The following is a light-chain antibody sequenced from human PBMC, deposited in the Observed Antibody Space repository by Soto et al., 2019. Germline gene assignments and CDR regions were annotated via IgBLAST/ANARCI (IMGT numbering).Light chain of an antibody. V-gene: IGLV2-14*03. J-gene: IGLJ2*01. CDR2: DVN. CDR3: NSRTSSDSWV. CDR1: SSDVGAYNY. Sequence: QSALAQPASVSGSPGQSITISCTGTSSDVGAYNYVSWYQQYPGKAPKLMIYDVNNRPSGVSNRFSGSKSDNTASLTISGLQADDEADYYCNSRTSSDSWVFGGGTKVTVL.